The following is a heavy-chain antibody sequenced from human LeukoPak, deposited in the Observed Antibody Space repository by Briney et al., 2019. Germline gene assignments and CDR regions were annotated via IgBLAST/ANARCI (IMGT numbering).Heavy chain of an antibody. CDR3: ARSYCSGGSCYTGYFQH. D-gene: IGHD2-15*01. Sequence: PSETLSLTCAVSGGSITYYYWSWIRQPPGKGLEWIGYIYYSGSTNYNPSLKSRVTISGDTSKNQFSLKLSSVTAADTAVYYCARSYCSGGSCYTGYFQHWGQGTLVTVSS. CDR2: IYYSGST. J-gene: IGHJ1*01. V-gene: IGHV4-59*01. CDR1: GGSITYYY.